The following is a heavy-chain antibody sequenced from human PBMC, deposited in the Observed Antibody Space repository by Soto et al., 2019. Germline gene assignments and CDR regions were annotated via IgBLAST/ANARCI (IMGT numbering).Heavy chain of an antibody. J-gene: IGHJ4*02. CDR2: IYYSGST. V-gene: IGHV4-59*01. D-gene: IGHD3-22*01. CDR3: ARALQYYYDSSGYYSGFDY. CDR1: GCSISSYY. Sequence: PSETLSLPCPVSGCSISSYYWSWIRQPPGKGLEWIGYIYYSGSTNYNPSLKSRVTISVDTSKNQFSLKLSSVTAADTAVYYCARALQYYYDSSGYYSGFDYWGQGTLVTVSS.